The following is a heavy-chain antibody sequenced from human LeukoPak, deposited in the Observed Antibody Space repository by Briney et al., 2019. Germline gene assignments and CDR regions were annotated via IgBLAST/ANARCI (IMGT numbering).Heavy chain of an antibody. J-gene: IGHJ4*02. D-gene: IGHD3-22*01. V-gene: IGHV3-7*05. Sequence: GGSLRLSCAASGFTFSTYWMSWVRQAPGKGLEWVASIKQKSSEEYSVDSVKGRFTISRDNAKNSLYLQMNSLRAEDTAGYYCARDRGSSGPLYYFDYWGQGTLVTVSS. CDR1: GFTFSTYW. CDR3: ARDRGSSGPLYYFDY. CDR2: IKQKSSEE.